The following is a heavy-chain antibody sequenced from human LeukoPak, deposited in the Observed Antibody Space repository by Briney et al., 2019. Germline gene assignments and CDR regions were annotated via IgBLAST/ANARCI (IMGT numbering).Heavy chain of an antibody. CDR3: AKDHIDRGGYYYFDH. J-gene: IGHJ4*02. V-gene: IGHV3-23*01. Sequence: GSLRLSCAASGFVFSNYAMNWVRQAPGKGLEWVSGVTGSGGGAYYADSVKGRFTISRDNSKKTVNLQMNSLRAEDTAVYFCAKDHIDRGGYYYFDHWGQGTLVTVSA. D-gene: IGHD3-22*01. CDR2: VTGSGGGA. CDR1: GFVFSNYA.